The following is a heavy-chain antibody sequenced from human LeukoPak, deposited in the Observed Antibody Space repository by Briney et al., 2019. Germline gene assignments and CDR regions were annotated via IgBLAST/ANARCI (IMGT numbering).Heavy chain of an antibody. V-gene: IGHV3-30*02. Sequence: SGGSLRLSCAASGFTFSSYGMHWVRQAPGKGLEWVAFIRYDGSNKYYADSVKGRFTISRDNSKNTLYLQMNSLRAEDTAVYYCAKDGPFHPGDYYYYYYMDVWGKGTTVTISS. J-gene: IGHJ6*03. CDR2: IRYDGSNK. D-gene: IGHD3-10*01. CDR3: AKDGPFHPGDYYYYYYMDV. CDR1: GFTFSSYG.